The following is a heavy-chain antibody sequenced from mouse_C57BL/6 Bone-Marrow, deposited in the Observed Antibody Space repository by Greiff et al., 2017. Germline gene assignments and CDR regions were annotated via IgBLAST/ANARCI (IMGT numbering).Heavy chain of an antibody. CDR1: GYTFTSYW. CDR2: IDPSDSYT. CDR3: AIYFDY. J-gene: IGHJ2*01. Sequence: VQLQQPGAELVKPGASVKLSRKASGYTFTSYWMQWVKQRPGQGLEWIGEIDPSDSYTNYNQKFKGKATLTVDTSSSTAYMQLSSLTSEDSAVYYCAIYFDYWGQGTTLTVSS. V-gene: IGHV1-50*01.